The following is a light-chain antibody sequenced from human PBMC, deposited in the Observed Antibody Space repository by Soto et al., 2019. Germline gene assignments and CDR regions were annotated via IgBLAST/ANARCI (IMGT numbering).Light chain of an antibody. J-gene: IGKJ5*01. CDR1: QSVSIK. Sequence: EVVLKNSLATLSVKKGESATLSCLASQSVSIKLAWYQQKPGQAPRLLIYDTSTRATGIPARFSGSGSGTEFTLTISSLQSEDFAVYYCQQYNKWPPITFGQGTLLEIK. V-gene: IGKV3-15*01. CDR2: DTS. CDR3: QQYNKWPPIT.